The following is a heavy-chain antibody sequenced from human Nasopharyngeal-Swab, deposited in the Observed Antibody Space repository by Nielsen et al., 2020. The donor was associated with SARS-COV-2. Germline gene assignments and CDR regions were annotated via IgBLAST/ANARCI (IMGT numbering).Heavy chain of an antibody. Sequence: GESLKISCAASGFSFSYYWMSWVRQVPGKGLEWVANIKQDGSEKYYVDSVKGRFTISRDNAKNSLFLQMNSLRAEDTAVYYCATGAFDIWGQGTMVTVSS. CDR1: GFSFSYYW. CDR3: ATGAFDI. V-gene: IGHV3-7*01. J-gene: IGHJ3*02. CDR2: IKQDGSEK.